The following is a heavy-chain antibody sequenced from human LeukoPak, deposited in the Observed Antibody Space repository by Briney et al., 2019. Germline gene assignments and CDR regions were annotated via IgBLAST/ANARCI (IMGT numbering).Heavy chain of an antibody. D-gene: IGHD5-12*01. Sequence: GASVKVSCKASGYTFTGYYVHWVRQAPEQGLEWMGWINPKSGATNFAQRFQDRVTMTRDTSISTAYMDLSGLRSDDTAVYYCARVLWSGHDNNWLDPWGQGTLVTVSS. V-gene: IGHV1-2*02. CDR1: GYTFTGYY. CDR3: ARVLWSGHDNNWLDP. CDR2: INPKSGAT. J-gene: IGHJ5*02.